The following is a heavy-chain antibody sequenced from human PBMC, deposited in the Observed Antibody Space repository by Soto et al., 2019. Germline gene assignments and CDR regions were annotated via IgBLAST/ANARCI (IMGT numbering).Heavy chain of an antibody. CDR1: GVTFSSYA. CDR3: AGDSGRAAESVYFDY. Sequence: QVQLVQSGAEVKKPGSSVKVSCKASGVTFSSYAISWVRQAPGQGLEWMGGIIPIFGTANYAQKFQGRVTITADKSTNTAYIELSSLISADKAVYYCAGDSGRAAESVYFDYWGQGTLVTVSS. V-gene: IGHV1-69*06. CDR2: IIPIFGTA. J-gene: IGHJ4*02. D-gene: IGHD3-10*01.